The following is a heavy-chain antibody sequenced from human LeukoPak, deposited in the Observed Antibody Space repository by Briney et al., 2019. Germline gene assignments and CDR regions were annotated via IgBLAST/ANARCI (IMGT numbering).Heavy chain of an antibody. V-gene: IGHV4-59*08. J-gene: IGHJ4*02. CDR2: IYYSGST. CDR1: GGSISSYY. Sequence: SETLSLTCTVSGGSISSYYWSWIRQPPGKGLEWIGYIYYSGSTNYNPSLKSRVTISVDTSKNQFSLKLGSVTAADTAVYYCARHPPQYYYDSSGFLFDYWGQGTLVTVSS. D-gene: IGHD3-22*01. CDR3: ARHPPQYYYDSSGFLFDY.